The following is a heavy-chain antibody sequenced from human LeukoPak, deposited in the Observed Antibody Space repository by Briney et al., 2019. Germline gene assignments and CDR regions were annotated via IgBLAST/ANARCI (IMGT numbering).Heavy chain of an antibody. CDR3: AKVGGVAAGTSNWFDP. D-gene: IGHD6-13*01. J-gene: IGHJ5*02. V-gene: IGHV3-21*04. CDR1: GFTFTNYA. Sequence: GGSLRLSCAASGFTFTNYAMSCVRQAPGKGLEWVSSISSSSSYIYYADSVKGRFTISRDNAKNSLYLQMNNLRAEDTAVYYCAKVGGVAAGTSNWFDPWGQGALVTVSS. CDR2: ISSSSSYI.